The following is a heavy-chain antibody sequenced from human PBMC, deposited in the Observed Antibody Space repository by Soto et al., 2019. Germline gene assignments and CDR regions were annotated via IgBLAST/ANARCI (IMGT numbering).Heavy chain of an antibody. V-gene: IGHV4-59*08. Sequence: QVQLQESGPGLVRPSETLSLTCTVSSDSISSYYWIWIRQSPGKGLEWIGYTDYSGNTNYNPSLKSRVPIPGDTPKTQFSRRLSSVTAADTAVYHCARAVGDPLYYLNYWGQGPLVTFPS. CDR3: ARAVGDPLYYLNY. J-gene: IGHJ4*02. CDR2: TDYSGNT. D-gene: IGHD1-26*01. CDR1: SDSISSYY.